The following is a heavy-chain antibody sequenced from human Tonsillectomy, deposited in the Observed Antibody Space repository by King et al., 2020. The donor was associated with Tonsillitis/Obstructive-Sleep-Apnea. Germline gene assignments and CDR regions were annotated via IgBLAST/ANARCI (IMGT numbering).Heavy chain of an antibody. CDR2: ISGSGGRT. CDR3: AKGRDGSPVDY. V-gene: IGHV3-23*04. CDR1: GFTFSSYA. D-gene: IGHD5-24*01. Sequence: VQLVESGGGLVQPGGSLRLSCAASGFTFSSYAMSWVRQAPGKGLEWVSAISGSGGRTYYADSVKVRFTISRDNSMHTLYLQMNSLRAEDTAVYYCAKGRDGSPVDYWGQGTLVTVSS. J-gene: IGHJ4*02.